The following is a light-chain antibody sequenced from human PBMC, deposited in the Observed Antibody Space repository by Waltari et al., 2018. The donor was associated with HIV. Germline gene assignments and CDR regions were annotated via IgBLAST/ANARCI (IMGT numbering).Light chain of an antibody. CDR1: QSVRSK. CDR3: QQYHNWPPVT. V-gene: IGKV3-15*01. Sequence: EIEMTQPPATLSASPGARATLSCRSSQSVRSKLAWYQQKPGQAPRLRIYDASTRATGIPARFSGSGSGTEFTLTISSLQSADFAVYYCQQYHNWPPVTFGGGTKVEIK. CDR2: DAS. J-gene: IGKJ4*01.